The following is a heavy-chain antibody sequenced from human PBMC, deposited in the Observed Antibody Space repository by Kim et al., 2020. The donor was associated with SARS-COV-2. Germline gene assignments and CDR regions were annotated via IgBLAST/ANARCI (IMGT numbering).Heavy chain of an antibody. CDR3: ARRQFTSGWYYFDY. V-gene: IGHV3-74*01. CDR2: INSDGSTI. Sequence: GGSLRLSCAASGFTFSSHCIHWVRQAPGKGLVWVSRINSDGSTISYADSVKGRFTISRDNAKNTLYLQMNSLRAEDTAVYYCARRQFTSGWYYFDYWGQGTLVTVSS. CDR1: GFTFSSHC. D-gene: IGHD6-19*01. J-gene: IGHJ4*02.